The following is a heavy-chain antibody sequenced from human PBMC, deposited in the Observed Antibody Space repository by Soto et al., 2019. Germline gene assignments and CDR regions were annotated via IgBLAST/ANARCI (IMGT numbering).Heavy chain of an antibody. CDR1: GFTFSSYA. Sequence: QVQLVESGGGVVQPGRSLRLSCAASGFTFSSYAMHWVRQAPGKGLEWVAVISYDGSNKYYADSVKGRFTISRDNSKHTLYLQMNSLRAEDTAVYYCARDGLLGYFDYWGQGTLVTVSS. CDR3: ARDGLLGYFDY. D-gene: IGHD2-15*01. J-gene: IGHJ4*02. CDR2: ISYDGSNK. V-gene: IGHV3-30-3*01.